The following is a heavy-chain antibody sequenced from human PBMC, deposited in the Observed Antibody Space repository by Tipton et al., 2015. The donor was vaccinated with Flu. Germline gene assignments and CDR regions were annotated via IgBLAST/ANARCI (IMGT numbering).Heavy chain of an antibody. CDR1: GGSFSGYY. D-gene: IGHD4-11*01. CDR3: ARRDYSNYVSDPKNWFDP. Sequence: TLSLTCAVYGGSFSGYYWSWIRQPPGKGLEWIGSIHRTGVTYYNPSLKSRVSISVDRSQNQFSLKVSSVTAADTAVYFCARRDYSNYVSDPKNWFDPWGQGTLVTVSS. V-gene: IGHV4-34*01. CDR2: IHRTGVT. J-gene: IGHJ5*02.